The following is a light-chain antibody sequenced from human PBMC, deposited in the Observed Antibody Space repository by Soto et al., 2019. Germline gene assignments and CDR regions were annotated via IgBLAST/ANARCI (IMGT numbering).Light chain of an antibody. CDR1: QSVSSSY. Sequence: EIVLTQSPATLSLSPGERATLSCRASQSVSSSYLGWYQQKPGQPPRLLIYGASNRATGIPDRFSGSGSGTDFTLTISRLEPEDFAVYYCQQYGSSPLYTFGQGNKLEIK. CDR2: GAS. CDR3: QQYGSSPLYT. J-gene: IGKJ2*01. V-gene: IGKV3-20*01.